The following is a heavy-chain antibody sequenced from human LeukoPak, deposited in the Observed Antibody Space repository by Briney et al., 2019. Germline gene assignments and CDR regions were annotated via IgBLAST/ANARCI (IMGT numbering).Heavy chain of an antibody. CDR3: ARDHEAANFTGVFNI. CDR2: IGSSSSYI. J-gene: IGHJ3*02. CDR1: GFAFSSYS. Sequence: GESLRLSCAASGFAFSSYSMNWVRQAPGKGLEWVSSIGSSSSYIYYADSVKGRFTISRDNAKNSLYLQMNSLRAEDTAVYYCARDHEAANFTGVFNIWGQGTVVTASS. V-gene: IGHV3-21*01. D-gene: IGHD6-13*01.